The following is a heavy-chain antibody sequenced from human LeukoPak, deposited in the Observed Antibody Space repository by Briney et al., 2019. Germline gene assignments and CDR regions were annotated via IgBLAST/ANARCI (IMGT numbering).Heavy chain of an antibody. D-gene: IGHD6-13*01. CDR1: GFTFSSYE. CDR3: ARNTLAIAAADFFDF. J-gene: IGHJ4*02. CDR2: ISSSGSRI. V-gene: IGHV3-48*03. Sequence: GGSLRLSCAASGFTFSSYEMNWVRQARGKGLEWVSYISSSGSRIYYTASVKGRFTISRDNAKNSLYLQMNSLRVEDTALYYCARNTLAIAAADFFDFWGQGTLVTVSS.